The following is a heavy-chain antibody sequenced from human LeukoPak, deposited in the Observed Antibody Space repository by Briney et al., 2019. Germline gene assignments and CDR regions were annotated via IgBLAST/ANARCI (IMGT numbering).Heavy chain of an antibody. D-gene: IGHD2-2*01. CDR2: INPNSGGT. V-gene: IGHV1-2*04. Sequence: ASVKVSCKASGNTFTGYYMHWVRQAPGQGLEWMGWINPNSGGTNYAQKFQGWVTMTRDTSISTAYMELSRLRSDDTAVYYCARQMRYCSSTSCYGNWFDPWGQGTLVTVSS. J-gene: IGHJ5*02. CDR1: GNTFTGYY. CDR3: ARQMRYCSSTSCYGNWFDP.